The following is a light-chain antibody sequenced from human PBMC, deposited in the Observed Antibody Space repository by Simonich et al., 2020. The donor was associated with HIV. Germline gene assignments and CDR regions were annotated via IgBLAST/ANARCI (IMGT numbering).Light chain of an antibody. CDR1: SSDVGGYNY. Sequence: QSALTQPRSVSGSPGQSVTISCTGTSSDVGGYNYVSWYQQHPGRAPKLMIYDVSTPPSGVPHRFSGSKSGNTASLTISGLQAEDEADYYCCSYAGSYTFDVLFGGGTTLTVL. CDR2: DVS. V-gene: IGLV2-11*01. J-gene: IGLJ2*01. CDR3: CSYAGSYTFDVL.